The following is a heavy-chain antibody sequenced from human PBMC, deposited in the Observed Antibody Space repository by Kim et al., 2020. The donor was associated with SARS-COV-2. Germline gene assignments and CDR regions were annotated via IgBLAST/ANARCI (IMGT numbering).Heavy chain of an antibody. V-gene: IGHV3-30*18. J-gene: IGHJ6*03. CDR2: ISYDGSNK. D-gene: IGHD2-8*02. Sequence: GGSLRLSCAASGFTFSCYGMHWVRQAPGKGLEWVAVISYDGSNKYYADSVKGRFTISRDNSKNTLYLQMNSLRAEDTAVYYCAKAGILYWLPLNYYYYMDVWGKGTTVTVSS. CDR3: AKAGILYWLPLNYYYYMDV. CDR1: GFTFSCYG.